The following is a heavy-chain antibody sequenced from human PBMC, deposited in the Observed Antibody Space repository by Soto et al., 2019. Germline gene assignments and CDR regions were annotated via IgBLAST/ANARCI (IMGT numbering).Heavy chain of an antibody. CDR1: NGSFMGYY. Sequence: QVQLHQWGAGLLKPSETLSLTCGVDNGSFMGYYWTWVRQPPGKGLEWIGEINHFGSPNYNPSLKSRVAISIDTSKLQFSLSLRSLTAADTAVYYCASLNGGRFLDKGDYWGQGILVTVSS. CDR3: ASLNGGRFLDKGDY. V-gene: IGHV4-34*01. J-gene: IGHJ4*02. D-gene: IGHD3-3*01. CDR2: INHFGSP.